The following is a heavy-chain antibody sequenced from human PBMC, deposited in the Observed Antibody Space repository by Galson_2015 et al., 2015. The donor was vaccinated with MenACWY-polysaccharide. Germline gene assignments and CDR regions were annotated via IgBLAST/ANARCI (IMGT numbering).Heavy chain of an antibody. Sequence: SLRLSCAASGFAVSTNYMAWVRQAPGKGLEWVSLIYSGATTYYPDSVTGRFTISRDNSKNTVYLQMNGLRAEDTAVYYCARGGHDYGGNSGIYYFDYWGRGTLVTVSS. J-gene: IGHJ4*02. V-gene: IGHV3-53*01. CDR3: ARGGHDYGGNSGIYYFDY. D-gene: IGHD4-23*01. CDR2: IYSGATT. CDR1: GFAVSTNY.